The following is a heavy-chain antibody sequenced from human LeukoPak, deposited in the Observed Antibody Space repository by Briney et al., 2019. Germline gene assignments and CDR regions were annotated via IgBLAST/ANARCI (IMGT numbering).Heavy chain of an antibody. Sequence: GGSLRLSCAASGFTFSSYGMHWVRQAPGKGLEWVAFIRCDGSNKYYADSVKGRFTISRDNSKNTLYLQMNSLRAEDTAVYYCAKIRYSYGYSPIDYWGQGTLVTVSS. CDR1: GFTFSSYG. CDR2: IRCDGSNK. J-gene: IGHJ4*02. V-gene: IGHV3-30*02. D-gene: IGHD5-18*01. CDR3: AKIRYSYGYSPIDY.